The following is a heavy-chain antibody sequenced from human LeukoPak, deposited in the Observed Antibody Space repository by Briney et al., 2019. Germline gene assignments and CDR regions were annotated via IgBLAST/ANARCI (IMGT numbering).Heavy chain of an antibody. D-gene: IGHD2-2*01. CDR2: IPYHGLTT. Sequence: GGSLRLSCAASGFTFNNFGLHWVRQAPGKGLEWVASIPYHGLTTYYTDSVKGRFTGSRDNSNDRLYLQMSSLGADDTAVYYCAKDAQNALSRTFDYWGQGTLVTVSA. V-gene: IGHV3-30*02. CDR1: GFTFNNFG. J-gene: IGHJ4*02. CDR3: AKDAQNALSRTFDY.